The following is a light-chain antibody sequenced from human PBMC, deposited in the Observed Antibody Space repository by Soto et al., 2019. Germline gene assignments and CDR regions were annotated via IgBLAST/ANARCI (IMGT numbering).Light chain of an antibody. J-gene: IGLJ1*01. CDR2: EVT. Sequence: SDLTEPPSASCFPGQSVTISCTGTSSDVGYYDYVSWYQQHPGKAPKLVIYEVTKRPSGVPDRVSASKSGNTASLTVSGLRAEDEADYYCSSYAGSNNFVFGSGTKVAVL. V-gene: IGLV2-8*01. CDR1: SSDVGYYDY. CDR3: SSYAGSNNFV.